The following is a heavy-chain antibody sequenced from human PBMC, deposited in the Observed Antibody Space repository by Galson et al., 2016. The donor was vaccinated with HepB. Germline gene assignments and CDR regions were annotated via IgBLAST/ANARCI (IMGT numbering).Heavy chain of an antibody. J-gene: IGHJ4*02. Sequence: TLSLTCTVSGGSISSRNYYWGWIRQPPGKGLEWIGSINYSGNTYYNPSLKSRVTMSIDTSKNQFSLRLSSVTAADTAVYYCAKVAWYQYGSGSYDYWGQGTLVSVSS. V-gene: IGHV4-39*01. CDR1: GGSISSRNYY. CDR2: INYSGNT. D-gene: IGHD3-10*01. CDR3: AKVAWYQYGSGSYDY.